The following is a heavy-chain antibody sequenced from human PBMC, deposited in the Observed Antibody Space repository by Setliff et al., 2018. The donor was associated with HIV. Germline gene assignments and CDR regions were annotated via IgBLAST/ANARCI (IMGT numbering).Heavy chain of an antibody. D-gene: IGHD4-17*01. J-gene: IGHJ4*02. CDR3: ARFDVTPMTTRDY. Sequence: SETLSLTCAFYGASFTDYYWNWIRQPPGKGLEWIGEIHHTGHINYNPSFKSRVTMSLDMSTNQFSLKMVSMTAADSAVYYCARFDVTPMTTRDYWGQGTQVTVSS. CDR2: IHHTGHI. V-gene: IGHV4-34*01. CDR1: GASFTDYY.